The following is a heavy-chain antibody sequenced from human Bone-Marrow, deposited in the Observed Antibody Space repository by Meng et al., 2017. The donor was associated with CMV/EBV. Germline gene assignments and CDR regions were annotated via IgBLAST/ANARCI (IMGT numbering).Heavy chain of an antibody. J-gene: IGHJ4*02. CDR3: ARQKVVPAAPDY. CDR2: IYPGDSDT. CDR1: GYSFTSYW. V-gene: IGHV5-51*01. D-gene: IGHD2-2*01. Sequence: KVSCKGSGYSFTSYWIGWVRQMPGKGLEWMGIIYPGDSDTRYSPSFQGQVTISADKSISTAYLQWSSLKASDTAMYHCARQKVVPAAPDYWGQRTLVTVSS.